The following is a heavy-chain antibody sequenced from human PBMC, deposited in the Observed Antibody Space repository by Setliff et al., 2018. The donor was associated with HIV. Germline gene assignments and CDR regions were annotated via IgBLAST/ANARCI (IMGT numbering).Heavy chain of an antibody. J-gene: IGHJ4*02. D-gene: IGHD3-3*01. CDR3: AREFDWSGFFDY. CDR1: GGSFSGYY. V-gene: IGHV4-59*01. CDR2: IYYTGST. Sequence: SETLSLTCAVYGGSFSGYYWSWLRQTPGKGLDWIGYIYYTGSTNYNPSLKSRVTISIDTSKNQFSLKLSSVTAADTAVYYCAREFDWSGFFDYWGQGTLVTVS.